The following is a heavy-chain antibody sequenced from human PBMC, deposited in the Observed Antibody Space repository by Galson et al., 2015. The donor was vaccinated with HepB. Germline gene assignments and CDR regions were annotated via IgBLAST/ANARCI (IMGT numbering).Heavy chain of an antibody. Sequence: SVKVSCKVSGYTLAELSMHWVRQAPGKGLEWMGGFDPEDGETIYAQKFQSRVTMTEDTSTDTAYMELSSLRSEDTAVYYCATERGYSSGYYYYGMDVWGQGTTVTVSS. J-gene: IGHJ6*02. CDR3: ATERGYSSGYYYYGMDV. V-gene: IGHV1-24*01. CDR1: GYTLAELS. CDR2: FDPEDGET. D-gene: IGHD6-19*01.